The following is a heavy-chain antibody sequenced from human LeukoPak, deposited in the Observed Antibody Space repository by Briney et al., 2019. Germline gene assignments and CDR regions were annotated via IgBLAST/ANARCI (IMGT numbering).Heavy chain of an antibody. Sequence: GGSLRLSCAASGFTFSDSAIHWVRQASGKGLEWVGRIRSKPNNYATAYAASVKGRFTISRDDSKNTAYLQMNSLKIEDTAVYYCSRLGSGYYNWGQGTLVTVSS. V-gene: IGHV3-73*01. CDR1: GFTFSDSA. CDR3: SRLGSGYYN. D-gene: IGHD3-22*01. J-gene: IGHJ4*02. CDR2: IRSKPNNYAT.